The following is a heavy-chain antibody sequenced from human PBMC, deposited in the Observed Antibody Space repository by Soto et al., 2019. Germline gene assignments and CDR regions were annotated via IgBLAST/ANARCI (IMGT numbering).Heavy chain of an antibody. V-gene: IGHV3-13*01. CDR1: GFTFSSYD. D-gene: IGHD3-16*01. CDR3: TRGADGFDY. J-gene: IGHJ4*02. Sequence: EVQLVESGGDLVQPGGSLRLSCAASGFTFSSYDFHWVRQATGKGLEWVSGIGTAGDTYYAASVKGRFIMSREKAKNSLYLQMNSLRAGDTAVYYCTRGADGFDYWGQGTLVTVSS. CDR2: IGTAGDT.